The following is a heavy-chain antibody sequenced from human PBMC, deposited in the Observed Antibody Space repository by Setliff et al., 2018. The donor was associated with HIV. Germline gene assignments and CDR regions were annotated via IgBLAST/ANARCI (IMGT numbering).Heavy chain of an antibody. J-gene: IGHJ4*02. CDR2: INYRGNT. D-gene: IGHD2-15*01. CDR1: YGSINNHY. Sequence: PSETLSLTCSIFYGSINNHYWAWIRQPPGKGLEWIGYINYRGNTYYNPSVKSRVTISMDTSKNQFSLRLDSVTAADTAVYYCARAKGYCNDDGCFSNFDYWGQGTLVTVSS. V-gene: IGHV4-59*11. CDR3: ARAKGYCNDDGCFSNFDY.